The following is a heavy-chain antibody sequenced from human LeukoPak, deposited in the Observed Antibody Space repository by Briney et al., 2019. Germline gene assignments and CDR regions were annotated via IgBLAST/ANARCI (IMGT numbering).Heavy chain of an antibody. CDR2: INHSGST. Sequence: NPSETLSLACAVYGGSFSGYYWSWIRQPPGKGLEWIGEINHSGSTNYNTSLKSRVTISVDTSKNQCSLKLSSVTAGDTAVYYCARGAPVPAAMRWFDPWGQGTLVTVSS. V-gene: IGHV4-34*01. J-gene: IGHJ5*02. D-gene: IGHD2-2*01. CDR1: GGSFSGYY. CDR3: ARGAPVPAAMRWFDP.